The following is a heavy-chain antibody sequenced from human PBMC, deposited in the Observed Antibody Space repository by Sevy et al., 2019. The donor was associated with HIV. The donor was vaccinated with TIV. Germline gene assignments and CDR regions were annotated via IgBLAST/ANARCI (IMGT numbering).Heavy chain of an antibody. CDR3: ARVAVEYCTDDCYHRFDY. J-gene: IGHJ4*02. D-gene: IGHD2-21*02. CDR2: ISYSGTNK. CDR1: GFTFTLYA. V-gene: IGHV3-30-3*01. Sequence: GGSLRLSCAASGFTFTLYAIHWVRQAPGKGLEWVALISYSGTNKYYADSVKGRFTISRDDSKKTAYLQMNNLRTDEPAVYYCARVAVEYCTDDCYHRFDYWGQGTQVTVSS.